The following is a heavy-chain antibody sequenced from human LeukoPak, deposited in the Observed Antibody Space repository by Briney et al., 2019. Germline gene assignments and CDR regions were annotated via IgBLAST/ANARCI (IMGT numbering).Heavy chain of an antibody. CDR3: ARVTSSGWYNCFDY. CDR2: INPSGGSA. CDR1: GYTFTNYY. V-gene: IGHV1-46*01. D-gene: IGHD6-13*01. J-gene: IGHJ4*02. Sequence: ASVKVSCKASGYTFTNYYMHWVRQAPGQGLEWMGTINPSGGSASYAQKFQGRVTMTSDTSTSTVYIKLSSLRSEDTAVYYCARVTSSGWYNCFDYWGQGTLVTVSS.